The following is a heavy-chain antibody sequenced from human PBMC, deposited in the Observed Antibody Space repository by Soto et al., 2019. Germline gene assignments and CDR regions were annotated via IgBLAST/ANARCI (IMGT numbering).Heavy chain of an antibody. CDR3: ARTVGGYNFQTMDY. D-gene: IGHD5-12*01. J-gene: IGHJ4*02. CDR2: TSFDGSSK. Sequence: QVQLVESGGGVVQPGRSLRLSCAASGFTFSSYGMHWVRQAPGKGLEWVAVTSFDGSSKYNADSVTGRFTISRDNSQNTLYLQINSLRPDGTAVYYCARTVGGYNFQTMDYWGQGTLVTVSS. V-gene: IGHV3-30-3*01. CDR1: GFTFSSYG.